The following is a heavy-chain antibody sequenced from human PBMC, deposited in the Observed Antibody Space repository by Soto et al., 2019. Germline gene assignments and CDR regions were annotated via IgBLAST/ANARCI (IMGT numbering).Heavy chain of an antibody. J-gene: IGHJ6*02. V-gene: IGHV1-69*13. CDR1: GGTFSSYA. CDR2: IIPIFGTA. D-gene: IGHD2-2*03. CDR3: AGRSMDPPPGYCYYGMDV. Sequence: SSVKVSCKASGGTFSSYAISWVRQAPGQGLEWMGGIIPIFGTANYAQKFQGRVTITADESTSTAYMELSSLRSEATAVYYCAGRSMDPPPGYCYYGMDVWGQGTTVTVSS.